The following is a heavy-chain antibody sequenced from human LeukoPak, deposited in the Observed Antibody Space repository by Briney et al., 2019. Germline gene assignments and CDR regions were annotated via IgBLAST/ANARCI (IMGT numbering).Heavy chain of an antibody. D-gene: IGHD6-13*01. CDR3: ARAGYSSSWPDY. J-gene: IGHJ4*02. CDR1: GFTFSSYS. Sequence: PGGSLRLSCAASGFTFSSYSMNWVRQAPGKGLEWVSSISSSSSYIYYADSVKGRFAISRDNAKNSLYLQMNSLRAVDTAVYYCARAGYSSSWPDYWGQGTLVTVSS. CDR2: ISSSSSYI. V-gene: IGHV3-21*01.